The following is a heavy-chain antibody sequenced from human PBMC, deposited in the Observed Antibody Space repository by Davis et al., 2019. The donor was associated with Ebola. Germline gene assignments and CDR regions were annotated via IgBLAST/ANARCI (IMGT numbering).Heavy chain of an antibody. CDR3: AGELRGFDY. CDR2: ITPSGGVT. CDR1: GFTFNTYT. D-gene: IGHD4-17*01. V-gene: IGHV3-74*01. Sequence: PGGSLRLSCAASGFTFNTYTMHWVRQAPGKGLVWVSGITPSGGVTTYADSVKGRFTISRGNAKNTVYLQMNSLRAEDTAVYYCAGELRGFDYWGQGTLVTVSS. J-gene: IGHJ4*02.